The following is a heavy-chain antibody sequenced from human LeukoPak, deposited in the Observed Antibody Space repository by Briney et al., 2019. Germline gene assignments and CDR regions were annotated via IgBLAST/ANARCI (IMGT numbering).Heavy chain of an antibody. D-gene: IGHD4-17*01. V-gene: IGHV3-23*01. CDR3: AKDSPSPTVTPLPLDY. J-gene: IGHJ4*02. CDR2: ISGSGGST. CDR1: GFTFSSYA. Sequence: GGSLRLSCAASGFTFSSYAMSWVRQAPGKGLEWVSAISGSGGSTYYADSVKGRFTISRDNSKNTLYLQMDSLRAEDTAVYYCAKDSPSPTVTPLPLDYWGQGTLVTVSS.